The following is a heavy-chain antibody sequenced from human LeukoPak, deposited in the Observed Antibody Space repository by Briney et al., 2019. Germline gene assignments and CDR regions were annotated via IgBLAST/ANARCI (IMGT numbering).Heavy chain of an antibody. Sequence: SETLSLTCAVYGGSFSGYYWSWIRHPPGKGLGWIGEINHSGSTKYNPSLKSRVTISVDTSKNQFSLKLSSVTAADTAVYYCARGPGIAVAGTGNFDYWGQGTLVTVSS. D-gene: IGHD6-19*01. CDR3: ARGPGIAVAGTGNFDY. CDR1: GGSFSGYY. V-gene: IGHV4-34*01. CDR2: INHSGST. J-gene: IGHJ4*02.